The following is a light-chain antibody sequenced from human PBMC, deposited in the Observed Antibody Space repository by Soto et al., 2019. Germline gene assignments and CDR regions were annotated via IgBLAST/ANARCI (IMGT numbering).Light chain of an antibody. CDR3: QQRSNWPYT. J-gene: IGKJ2*01. Sequence: EIVLTQSPATLSLSPGERATLSCRASQSVSSYLAWYQQKPGQAPRLLIYDASNRATSIPARFSGSGSGTDFTHTISSLEPEDFAVYYCQQRSNWPYTFGQGTKLEIK. CDR2: DAS. CDR1: QSVSSY. V-gene: IGKV3-11*01.